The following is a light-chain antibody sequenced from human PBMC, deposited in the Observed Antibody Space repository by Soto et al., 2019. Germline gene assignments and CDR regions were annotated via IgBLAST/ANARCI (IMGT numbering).Light chain of an antibody. Sequence: DIQMTQSPSTLSASVGDRVTITCRASQSISSWLAWYQQKPGKAPKLLIYKASNLESGVPSRFIGSGSGTEFTLTISSLQPDDFATYYCQQYQSYPVTFGQGTRLEIK. CDR1: QSISSW. V-gene: IGKV1-5*03. J-gene: IGKJ5*01. CDR3: QQYQSYPVT. CDR2: KAS.